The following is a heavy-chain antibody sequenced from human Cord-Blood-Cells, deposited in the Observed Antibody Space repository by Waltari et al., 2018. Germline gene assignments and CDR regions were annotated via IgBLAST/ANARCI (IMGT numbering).Heavy chain of an antibody. D-gene: IGHD2-15*01. J-gene: IGHJ4*02. CDR1: GGSFSGYY. V-gene: IGHV4-34*01. CDR2: INHSGST. Sequence: QVQLQQWGAGLLKPSETLSLTCAVYGGSFSGYYWSWIRQPPGKGLEWIGEINHSGSTNYNPSLKSRVTISVDTSKNQFSLKLSSVTAADTAVYYCASLCSGGSCYYFDYWGQGTLVTVSS. CDR3: ASLCSGGSCYYFDY.